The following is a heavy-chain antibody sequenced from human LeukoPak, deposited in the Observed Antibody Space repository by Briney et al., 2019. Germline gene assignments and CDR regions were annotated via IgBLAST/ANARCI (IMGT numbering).Heavy chain of an antibody. CDR1: GFTFGDYA. Sequence: GGSPRLSCAASGFTFGDYAMHWVRQAPGKGLEWVSGISWNSDSIGYADSVKGRFTISRDNAKNSLYLQMNSLRAEDTALYYCARDRPGGSSLDYWGQGTLVTVSS. V-gene: IGHV3-9*01. CDR3: ARDRPGGSSLDY. CDR2: ISWNSDSI. J-gene: IGHJ4*02. D-gene: IGHD6-13*01.